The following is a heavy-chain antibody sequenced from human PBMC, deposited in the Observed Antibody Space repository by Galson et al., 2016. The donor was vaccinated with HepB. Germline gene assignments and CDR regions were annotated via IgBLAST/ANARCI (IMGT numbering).Heavy chain of an antibody. J-gene: IGHJ3*02. CDR2: IYHSGST. D-gene: IGHD2-2*01. V-gene: IGHV4-30-2*06. CDR1: GGSITSDNYS. CDR3: ARGGGYCTSTSCYGVPFDI. Sequence: TLSLTCNVSGGSITSDNYSWSWIRQSPGEGLEWIGYIYHSGSTYFNPSFKSRVTISVDRSKNQFSLKLTSVTAADTAVYYCARGGGYCTSTSCYGVPFDIWGQGTMVTVSS.